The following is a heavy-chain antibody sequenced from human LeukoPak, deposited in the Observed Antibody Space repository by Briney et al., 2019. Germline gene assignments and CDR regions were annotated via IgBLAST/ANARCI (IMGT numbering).Heavy chain of an antibody. Sequence: GGSLRLSCAASGFTFSSYAMHWVRQAPGKGLEWVAVISYDGSNKYYADSVKGRFTISRDNSKNTLYLQMNSLRAEDTAVYYCARDRPVVIYYFDYWGQEPLVTVSS. V-gene: IGHV3-30-3*01. CDR3: ARDRPVVIYYFDY. CDR2: ISYDGSNK. J-gene: IGHJ4*02. CDR1: GFTFSSYA. D-gene: IGHD3-22*01.